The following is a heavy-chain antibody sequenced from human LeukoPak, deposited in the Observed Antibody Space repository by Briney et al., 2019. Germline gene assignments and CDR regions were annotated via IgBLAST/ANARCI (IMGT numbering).Heavy chain of an antibody. CDR3: TRGLEGFTAYDDF. D-gene: IGHD5-12*01. CDR2: IRSKTYGGTA. Sequence: GRSLTLSCRAAGFSVVSWVRQAPGKGLEWGGFIRSKTYGGTADDAASVEGRFTISRDDSNNIVYLQMNSLKTEDTAVYYCTRGLEGFTAYDDFWGQGTLVTVSS. V-gene: IGHV3-49*04. CDR1: GFSVV. J-gene: IGHJ4*02.